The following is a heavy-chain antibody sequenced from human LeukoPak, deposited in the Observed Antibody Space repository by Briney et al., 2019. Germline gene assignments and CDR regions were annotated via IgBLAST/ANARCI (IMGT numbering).Heavy chain of an antibody. V-gene: IGHV3-30-3*01. CDR3: AREVGYSSSSF. CDR2: ISYDGSNK. D-gene: IGHD6-6*01. CDR1: GFTFSSYA. J-gene: IGHJ4*02. Sequence: PGGSLRLSCAASGFTFSSYALHWVRQAPGKGLEWVAVISYDGSNKYYADSVKGRFTISRDNSKNTLYLQMNSLRAEDTAVYYCAREVGYSSSSFWGQGTLVTVSS.